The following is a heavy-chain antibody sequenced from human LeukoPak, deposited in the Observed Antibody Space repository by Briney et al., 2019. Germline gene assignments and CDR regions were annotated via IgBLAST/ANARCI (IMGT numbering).Heavy chain of an antibody. CDR1: GYTFTGYY. Sequence: ASVKVSCKASGYTFTGYYMHWVRQAPGQGREWMGRINPNSGGTNYAQKFQGRVTMTRDTSISTAYMELSRLRSDDTAVYYCARNIGSYYYDSSFDYWGQGTLVTVSS. D-gene: IGHD3-22*01. V-gene: IGHV1-2*06. J-gene: IGHJ4*02. CDR2: INPNSGGT. CDR3: ARNIGSYYYDSSFDY.